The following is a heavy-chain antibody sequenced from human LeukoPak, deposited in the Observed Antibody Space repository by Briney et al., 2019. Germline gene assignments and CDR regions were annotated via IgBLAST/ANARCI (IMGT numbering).Heavy chain of an antibody. CDR3: ATFGGNSVGRVFWFDP. D-gene: IGHD4-23*01. CDR2: FDPEDGET. V-gene: IGHV1-24*01. Sequence: GASVKASCKVSGYTLTELSMHWVRQAPGKGLEWMGGFDPEDGETIYAQKFQGRVTMTEDTSTDTAYMELSSLRSEDTAVYYCATFGGNSVGRVFWFDPWGQGTLVTVSS. CDR1: GYTLTELS. J-gene: IGHJ5*02.